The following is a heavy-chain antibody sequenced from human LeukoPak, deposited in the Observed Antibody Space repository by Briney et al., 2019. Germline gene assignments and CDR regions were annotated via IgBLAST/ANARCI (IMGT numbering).Heavy chain of an antibody. CDR2: IYYTGTT. CDR1: GAPCSGTTG. CDR3: ARSRGANILSGYFMPYYFDY. J-gene: IGHJ4*02. D-gene: IGHD3-9*01. Sequence: PLETLSPTRALSLGAPCSGTTGTRSTRQPPGKGLEWIGYIYYTGTTNYNPSLKCRVTISVDTSNNQFSLKLSSVTAADTAVYYCARSRGANILSGYFMPYYFDYWGQGALVTVSS. V-gene: IGHV4-61*01.